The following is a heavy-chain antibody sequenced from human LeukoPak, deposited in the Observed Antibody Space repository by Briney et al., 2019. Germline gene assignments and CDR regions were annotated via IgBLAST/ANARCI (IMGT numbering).Heavy chain of an antibody. J-gene: IGHJ4*02. Sequence: ASVKVSCKASGYTFTGYYMHWVRQAPGQGLEWMGWINPNSGGTNYAQKLQGRVTITRDTSISTAYMELSRLRSDDTAVYYCARAGGKYDSRTVGYWGQGTLVTVSS. CDR2: INPNSGGT. V-gene: IGHV1-2*02. CDR3: ARAGGKYDSRTVGY. D-gene: IGHD3-22*01. CDR1: GYTFTGYY.